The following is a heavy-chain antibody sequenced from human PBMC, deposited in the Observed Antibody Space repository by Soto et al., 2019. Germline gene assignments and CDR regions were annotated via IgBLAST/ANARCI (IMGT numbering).Heavy chain of an antibody. D-gene: IGHD3-10*01. Sequence: SETLSLTCTVSGGSISSYYWSWIRQPPGKGLEWIGYIYYSGSTNYNPSLKSRVTISVDTSKNQFSLKLSSVTAADTAVYYCARGTYDGSGNWFYPWGQGTLVTVSS. CDR2: IYYSGST. CDR3: ARGTYDGSGNWFYP. J-gene: IGHJ5*02. CDR1: GGSISSYY. V-gene: IGHV4-59*01.